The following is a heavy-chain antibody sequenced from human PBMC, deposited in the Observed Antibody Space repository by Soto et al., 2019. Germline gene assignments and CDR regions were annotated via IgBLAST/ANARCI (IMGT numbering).Heavy chain of an antibody. CDR3: ARSFAKFGTFDSSGYSLDP. V-gene: IGHV1-69*01. CDR2: IIPIFGTT. Sequence: QVQLVQSGAEFRKPGSSVKVSCKASGGTFSSYAISWVRQAPGQGLEWMGGIIPIFGTTNYAQNFHGRVTITADESTSTAYMEPSSLRSEDTAVYYCARSFAKFGTFDSSGYSLDPWGQGTLVSVSS. J-gene: IGHJ5*02. CDR1: GGTFSSYA. D-gene: IGHD3-22*01.